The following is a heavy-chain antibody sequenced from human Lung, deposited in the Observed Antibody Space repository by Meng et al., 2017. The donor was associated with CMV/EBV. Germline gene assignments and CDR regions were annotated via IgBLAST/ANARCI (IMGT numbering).Heavy chain of an antibody. CDR1: GSSFGNYG. CDR3: ARERDSSSWFDGY. CDR2: IIPIIGIT. V-gene: IGHV1-69*10. D-gene: IGHD6-13*01. J-gene: IGHJ4*02. Sequence: SVKVSXKASGSSFGNYGISWVRQAPGQGLEWMGVIIPIIGITKYAQRFQGRVTITADTSTSRAYMELSSLRSEDTAMYYCARERDSSSWFDGYWGQGTLVTVSS.